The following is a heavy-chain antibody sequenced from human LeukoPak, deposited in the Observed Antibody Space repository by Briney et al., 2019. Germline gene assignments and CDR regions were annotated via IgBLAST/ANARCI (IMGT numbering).Heavy chain of an antibody. CDR3: ARDLGQYYDTSDNWFDP. Sequence: GGSLRLSCAASGFTFSNYWMHWVRQAPGKGLVWVSRINSDGINTSYADSVKGRFTISRDNAENTLNLQMNSLRAEDTAVYYCARDLGQYYDTSDNWFDPWGQGTLVTVSS. CDR2: INSDGINT. J-gene: IGHJ5*02. D-gene: IGHD3-22*01. V-gene: IGHV3-74*01. CDR1: GFTFSNYW.